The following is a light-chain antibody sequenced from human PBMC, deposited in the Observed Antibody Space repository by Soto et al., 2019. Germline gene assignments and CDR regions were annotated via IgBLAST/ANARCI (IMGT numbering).Light chain of an antibody. J-gene: IGKJ5*01. CDR2: AAS. CDR1: QSISNY. CDR3: QQTYSTPIT. V-gene: IGKV1-39*01. Sequence: DIQMTQTPSSLSASVGDRVTIACRASQSISNYLNWYQQRPGKAPKLLIYAASSLQSGVPSRFSGSGSGTDFTLTISSLQPEDFVTYYCQQTYSTPITFGQGTRPEIK.